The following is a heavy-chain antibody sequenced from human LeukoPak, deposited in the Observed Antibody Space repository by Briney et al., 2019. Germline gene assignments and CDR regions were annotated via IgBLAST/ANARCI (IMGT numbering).Heavy chain of an antibody. CDR2: ISWNSDSI. CDR1: GFNFYDYA. V-gene: IGHV3-9*01. D-gene: IGHD1-1*01. J-gene: IGHJ4*02. Sequence: GRSLRLSCAASGFNFYDYAMHWVRQVPGKGLEWVSGISWNSDSIGYADSVKGRFTISRDNAKKSLYLQMNSLRAEDTALYHCAKDVGALERNPDYWGQGILVTVSS. CDR3: AKDVGALERNPDY.